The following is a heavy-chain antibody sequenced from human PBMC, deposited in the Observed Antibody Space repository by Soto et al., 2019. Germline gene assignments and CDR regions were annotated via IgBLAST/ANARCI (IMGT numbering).Heavy chain of an antibody. V-gene: IGHV3-74*01. J-gene: IGHJ6*02. CDR3: ARDGRWLVWYMDV. Sequence: GGSLRLSCVVSGITFSTYRMHWVRQAPGKGLVWVSHIKSDGTVTHYTDSVRGRFIISRDNAKNSLYLQMNSLRAEDTAVYYCARDGRWLVWYMDVWGQGTTVTVSS. CDR2: IKSDGTVT. CDR1: GITFSTYR. D-gene: IGHD6-19*01.